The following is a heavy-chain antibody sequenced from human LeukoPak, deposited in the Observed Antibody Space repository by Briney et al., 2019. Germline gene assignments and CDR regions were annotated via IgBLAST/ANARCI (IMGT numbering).Heavy chain of an antibody. J-gene: IGHJ5*02. D-gene: IGHD3-10*01. CDR2: IYYSGST. CDR3: ARSYYYGSGSYYLYNWFDP. Sequence: PSETLSLTCTVSGGSISSYYWSWIRQPPGKGLEWIGYIYYSGSTYYNPSLKSRVTISVDTSKNQFSLKLSSVTAADTAVYYCARSYYYGSGSYYLYNWFDPWGQGTLVTVSS. V-gene: IGHV4-30-4*08. CDR1: GGSISSYY.